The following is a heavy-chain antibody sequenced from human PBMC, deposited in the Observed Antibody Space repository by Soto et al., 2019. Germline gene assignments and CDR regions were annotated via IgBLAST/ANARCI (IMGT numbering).Heavy chain of an antibody. CDR3: ARGSNEERHYYGSGKGYGMDV. Sequence: GASVKVSCKASGVTFSSYAISWVRQAPGQGLEWMGGIIPIFGTANYAQKFQGRVTITADESTSTAYMELSSLRSEDTAVYYCARGSNEERHYYGSGKGYGMDVWGQGTTVTVSS. CDR2: IIPIFGTA. V-gene: IGHV1-69*13. D-gene: IGHD3-10*01. J-gene: IGHJ6*02. CDR1: GVTFSSYA.